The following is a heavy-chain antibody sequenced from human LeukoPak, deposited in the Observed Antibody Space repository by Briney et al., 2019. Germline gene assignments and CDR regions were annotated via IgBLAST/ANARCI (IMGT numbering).Heavy chain of an antibody. CDR2: ISGDGRI. CDR1: GFTFSYYW. J-gene: IGHJ5*02. V-gene: IGHV3-74*01. CDR3: AKVGVVLGEWLDP. D-gene: IGHD3-10*01. Sequence: GGSLRLSCATSGFTFSYYWMNWVRQAPGQGLVWVSSISGDGRISYADSVKGRFTISRDNARNTLDLQMNNLRVEDTAIYYCAKVGVVLGEWLDPWGQGTVVVVSS.